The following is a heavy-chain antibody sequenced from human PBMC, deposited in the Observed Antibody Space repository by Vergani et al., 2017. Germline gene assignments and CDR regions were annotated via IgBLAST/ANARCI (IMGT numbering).Heavy chain of an antibody. J-gene: IGHJ6*03. Sequence: EVQLVQSGAEVKKPGESLKISCKGSGYSFTSYWIGWVRQMPGKGLEWMGIIYPGDSDTRYSPSFQGQVTISADKSISTAYLQWSSLKASDTAMYYCARYSDYDFCSGYYTDNDYYYYYYMDVWGKGTTVTVSS. D-gene: IGHD3-3*01. CDR2: IYPGDSDT. CDR3: ARYSDYDFCSGYYTDNDYYYYYYMDV. V-gene: IGHV5-51*03. CDR1: GYSFTSYW.